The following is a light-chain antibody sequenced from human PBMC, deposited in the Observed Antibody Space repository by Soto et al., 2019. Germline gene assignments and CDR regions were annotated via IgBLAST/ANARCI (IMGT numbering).Light chain of an antibody. Sequence: EIVLTQSPGTLSLSPGERAILSCRASQSVSSSYLAWYRQKPGQAPILLIYGASSRATGIPDRFNGSGSGTDFTLTISRLEPEDFAVYYCQQYGSSPRTFGQGTKVEMK. CDR1: QSVSSSY. CDR3: QQYGSSPRT. J-gene: IGKJ1*01. V-gene: IGKV3-20*01. CDR2: GAS.